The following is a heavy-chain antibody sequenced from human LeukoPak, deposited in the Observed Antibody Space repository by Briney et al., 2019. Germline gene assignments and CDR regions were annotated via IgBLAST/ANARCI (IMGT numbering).Heavy chain of an antibody. V-gene: IGHV3-48*04. Sequence: PGGSLRLSCAASGFIFSQYSMNWVRQAPGKGLEWVSHIRSSSETFYADSVKGRFTISRDNAKNSLYLQMDSLRAEDTAVYYCARAEEDFFDSWGQGTLVTVSS. CDR3: ARAEEDFFDS. CDR1: GFIFSQYS. J-gene: IGHJ4*02. CDR2: IRSSSET.